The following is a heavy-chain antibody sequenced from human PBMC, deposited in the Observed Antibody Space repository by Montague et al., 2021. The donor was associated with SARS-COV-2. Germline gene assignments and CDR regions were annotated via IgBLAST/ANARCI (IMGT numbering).Heavy chain of an antibody. CDR1: GDSVSSSDHD. D-gene: IGHD4-17*01. CDR3: ARRRLREDYFDF. J-gene: IGHJ4*02. V-gene: IGHV4-39*01. Sequence: SETLSLTCTVAGDSVSSSDHDWGWIRQPPGKGLEWLGIVYYSGYTXYNPSVKGRVTISIDASKNQFSLKLNSLTATDTAIYHCARRRLREDYFDFWGQGTLLTVSS. CDR2: VYYSGYT.